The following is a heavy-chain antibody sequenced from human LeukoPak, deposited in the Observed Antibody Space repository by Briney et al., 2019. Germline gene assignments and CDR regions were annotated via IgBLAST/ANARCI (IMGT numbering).Heavy chain of an antibody. J-gene: IGHJ3*01. D-gene: IGHD3-10*02. CDR1: GYTFTGYY. V-gene: IGHV3-30*01. CDR3: ARTGTDAFDV. Sequence: SCKASGYTFTGYYMHWVRQAPGKGLEWVSVTSYDESNKYYADSVKGRFTISRDNSKNTLYLQMNSLRVEDTAVYYCARTGTDAFDVWGQGTMVTVSS. CDR2: TSYDESNK.